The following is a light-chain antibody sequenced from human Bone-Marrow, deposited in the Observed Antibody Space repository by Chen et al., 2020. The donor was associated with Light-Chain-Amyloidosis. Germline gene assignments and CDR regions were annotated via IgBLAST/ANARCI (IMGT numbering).Light chain of an antibody. J-gene: IGLJ2*01. Sequence: HSVLTQPPSTSATPGQRVTISCSGSGSNIGSHDVFWYQQVPGKAPKLHIFKNDQRPSGVPDRFSAFKSGTAASLAIRGLRSEDEADYHCATWDGSLSGVVFGGGTKVTV. CDR1: GSNIGSHD. V-gene: IGLV1-47*01. CDR2: KND. CDR3: ATWDGSLSGVV.